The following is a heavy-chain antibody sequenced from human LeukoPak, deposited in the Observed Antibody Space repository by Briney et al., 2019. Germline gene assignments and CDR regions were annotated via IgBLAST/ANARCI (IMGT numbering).Heavy chain of an antibody. D-gene: IGHD2-15*01. J-gene: IGHJ4*02. CDR3: ARAGGYCGRISCPYYFDY. Sequence: ASVKVSCKASGYTFTSYDINWVRQASGQGLEWMGWMNPNSGNTGYAQKFQGRVTMTRNTSISTAYMELSSLRSEDTAVYYCARAGGYCGRISCPYYFDYWGQGSLVAVSS. V-gene: IGHV1-8*01. CDR2: MNPNSGNT. CDR1: GYTFTSYD.